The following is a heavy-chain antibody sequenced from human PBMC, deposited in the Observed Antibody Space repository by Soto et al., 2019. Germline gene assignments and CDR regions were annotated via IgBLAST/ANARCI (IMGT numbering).Heavy chain of an antibody. Sequence: EAQLLESGGGSVQPGGSLRLSWAASGFTFRSHGMSWIRQAPGKGLEWISGLSRGGGSTYYVDSVKGRFTISRDNAKNTLNLIIKSLSVEDPALYYCARDGQYRTDAFDIWGQGRMVTVSS. D-gene: IGHD5-12*01. CDR3: ARDGQYRTDAFDI. CDR1: GFTFRSHG. J-gene: IGHJ3*02. V-gene: IGHV3-23*01. CDR2: LSRGGGST.